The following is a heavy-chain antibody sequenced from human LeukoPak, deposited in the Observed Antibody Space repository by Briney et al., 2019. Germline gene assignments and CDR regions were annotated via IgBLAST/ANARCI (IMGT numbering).Heavy chain of an antibody. CDR1: GGSISSGGYS. D-gene: IGHD4-17*01. J-gene: IGHJ5*02. CDR3: ARMDYGDCEGWFDP. Sequence: PAETPSLTCAVSGGSISSGGYSWSWIPQPPGKGLEWIGYIYLSGSTYYNPSLKSRVTISVDRSKNQFSLKLSSVTAADTAVYYCARMDYGDCEGWFDPWGQGTLVTVSS. CDR2: IYLSGST. V-gene: IGHV4-30-2*01.